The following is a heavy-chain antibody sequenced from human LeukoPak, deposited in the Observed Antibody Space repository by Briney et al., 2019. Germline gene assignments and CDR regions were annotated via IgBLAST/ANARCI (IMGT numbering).Heavy chain of an antibody. CDR3: AREKQGSLFDY. Sequence: PGGSLRLSCAGSGFTFSTYTMHWVRQAPGKGLEWVAVIVFDGSNEYYADSVRGRFTVSRDNSNNTLYLQLNSLRAEDTAVYYCAREKQGSLFDYWGQGTLVTVSS. CDR1: GFTFSTYT. CDR2: IVFDGSNE. D-gene: IGHD1/OR15-1a*01. J-gene: IGHJ4*02. V-gene: IGHV3-30-3*01.